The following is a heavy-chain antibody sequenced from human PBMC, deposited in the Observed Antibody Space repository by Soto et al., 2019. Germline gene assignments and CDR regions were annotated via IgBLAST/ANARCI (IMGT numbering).Heavy chain of an antibody. CDR1: GFTFSSYG. Sequence: QVQLVESGGGVVQPGRSLRLSCAAFGFTFSSYGMHWVRQAPGKGLEWVAVISYDGSNKYYADSVKGRFTISRDNSKNTLYLQMNSLRAEDTAVYYCAKDYGSGSYKYYYYGMDVWGQGTTVTVSS. D-gene: IGHD3-10*01. CDR3: AKDYGSGSYKYYYYGMDV. V-gene: IGHV3-30*18. CDR2: ISYDGSNK. J-gene: IGHJ6*02.